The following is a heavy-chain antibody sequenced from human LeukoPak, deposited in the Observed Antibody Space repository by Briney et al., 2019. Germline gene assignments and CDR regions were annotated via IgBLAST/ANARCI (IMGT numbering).Heavy chain of an antibody. D-gene: IGHD5-12*01. CDR3: ARNLARTGDFDY. Sequence: GASVKVSCKASGYSFISYDINWVRQATGQGLEWLGWMNPNSGSTGYAQNFQGRVSMIRDTSISTAYMELSNLGSEDTAVYYCARNLARTGDFDYWGQGTLVTVSS. V-gene: IGHV1-8*01. CDR2: MNPNSGST. CDR1: GYSFISYD. J-gene: IGHJ4*02.